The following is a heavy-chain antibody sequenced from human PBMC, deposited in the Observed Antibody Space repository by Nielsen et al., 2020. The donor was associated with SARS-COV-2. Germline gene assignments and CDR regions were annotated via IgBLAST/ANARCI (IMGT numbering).Heavy chain of an antibody. J-gene: IGHJ6*02. CDR2: ISYDGSNK. CDR3: AREVTTGWGYYYGMDV. D-gene: IGHD4-11*01. CDR1: GFTFSSYG. Sequence: GGSLRLSCAASGFTFSSYGMHWVRQAPGKGLEWVAVISYDGSNKYYADSVKGRFTISRDNSKNTLYLQMNSLRAEDTAVYYCAREVTTGWGYYYGMDVWGQGTTVTVSS. V-gene: IGHV3-30*03.